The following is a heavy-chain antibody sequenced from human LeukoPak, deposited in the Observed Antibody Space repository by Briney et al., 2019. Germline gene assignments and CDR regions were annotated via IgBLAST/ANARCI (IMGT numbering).Heavy chain of an antibody. CDR2: INPNSGGT. CDR1: GYTFTVYY. V-gene: IGHV1-2*02. Sequence: GASVKVSCKASGYTFTVYYMHWVRQAPGQGLEWMGWINPNSGGTNYAQKFQGRVTMTRDTSISTAYMELSRLRSDDTAVYYCARWFGELLNNWFDPWGQGTLVTVSS. J-gene: IGHJ5*02. CDR3: ARWFGELLNNWFDP. D-gene: IGHD3-10*01.